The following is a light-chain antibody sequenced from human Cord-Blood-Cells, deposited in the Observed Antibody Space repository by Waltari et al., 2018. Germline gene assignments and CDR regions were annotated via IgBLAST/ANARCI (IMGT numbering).Light chain of an antibody. CDR2: AAS. CDR3: QQYYSYPYT. CDR1: QGISSY. V-gene: IGKV1-8*01. J-gene: IGKJ2*01. Sequence: ASRRTQSPSSFSASTGDRXTXTCRASQGISSYLAWYQQKPGKAPKLLIYAASTLQSGVPSRFSGSGSGTDFTLTISCLQSEDFATYYCQQYYSYPYTFGQGTKLEIK.